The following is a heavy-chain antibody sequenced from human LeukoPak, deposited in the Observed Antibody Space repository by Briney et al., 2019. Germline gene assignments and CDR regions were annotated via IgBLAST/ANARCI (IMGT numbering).Heavy chain of an antibody. CDR2: ISSSSTYI. Sequence: GGSLRLSCAASGFTFSSYNMNWVRQTPGKGLEWVSSISSSSTYIYYADSLKGRFTISRDNAKNSLYLQMNSLRAEDTAVYYCAELGITMIGGVWGKGTTVTISS. J-gene: IGHJ6*04. V-gene: IGHV3-21*01. CDR3: AELGITMIGGV. D-gene: IGHD3-10*02. CDR1: GFTFSSYN.